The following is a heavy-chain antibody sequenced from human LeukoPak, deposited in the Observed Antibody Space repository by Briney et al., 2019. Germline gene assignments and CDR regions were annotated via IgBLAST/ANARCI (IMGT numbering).Heavy chain of an antibody. CDR3: ARADVESSYYYYYGMDV. J-gene: IGHJ6*02. V-gene: IGHV4-30-2*01. CDR2: IYHSGST. CDR1: GGSISSGGYS. Sequence: SETLSLTCAVSGGSISSGGYSWSWIRQPPGKGLEWIGYIYHSGSTYYNPSLKSRVTISVDRSKNQFSLKLSSVTAADTAVYYCARADVESSYYYYYGMDVWGQGTTVTVSS. D-gene: IGHD3-16*02.